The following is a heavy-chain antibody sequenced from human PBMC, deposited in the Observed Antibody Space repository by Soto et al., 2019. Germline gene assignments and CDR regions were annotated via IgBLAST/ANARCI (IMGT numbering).Heavy chain of an antibody. CDR3: ARGGRDGFDI. CDR2: VYISGST. J-gene: IGHJ3*02. Sequence: SETLSLTCTVSGGSISTYYWNWIRQSAGKGLEWIGRVYISGSTNYHPSLKSRVAMSVDTSNNQFSLKVTSVTAADTAVYYCARGGRDGFDIWGQGTMVTVS. V-gene: IGHV4-4*07. CDR1: GGSISTYY.